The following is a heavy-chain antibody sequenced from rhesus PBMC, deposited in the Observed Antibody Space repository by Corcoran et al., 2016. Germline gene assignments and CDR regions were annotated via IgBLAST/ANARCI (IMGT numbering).Heavy chain of an antibody. J-gene: IGHJ3*01. V-gene: IGHV3S43*01. Sequence: EVQLVESGGDLVQPGGSLRLSCAAPGFTSGNSDLIWIRQAPGKGLEWVSYISSGGSIYYSDSVKGRFTISRDNAKNTLYLQMSSLRVEDTAVYYCAKTEREAFDFWGQGLRVTVSS. CDR1: GFTSGNSD. CDR3: AKTEREAFDF. CDR2: ISSGGSI. D-gene: IGHD1-44*02.